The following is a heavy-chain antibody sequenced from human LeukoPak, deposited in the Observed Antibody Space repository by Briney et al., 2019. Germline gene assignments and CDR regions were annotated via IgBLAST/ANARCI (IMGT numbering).Heavy chain of an antibody. CDR3: ARPRWIGSFAFGS. V-gene: IGHV3-7*01. D-gene: IGHD3-3*01. Sequence: GGSLRLSCTASGFTFSSSWMSWVRQAPGKGLEWVASIDHGGGGKYYVDSVRGGFTISRDNAMNSLYLQMSSLRAEDTAVYYCARPRWIGSFAFGSWGQGTLVTVSS. J-gene: IGHJ4*02. CDR2: IDHGGGGK. CDR1: GFTFSSSW.